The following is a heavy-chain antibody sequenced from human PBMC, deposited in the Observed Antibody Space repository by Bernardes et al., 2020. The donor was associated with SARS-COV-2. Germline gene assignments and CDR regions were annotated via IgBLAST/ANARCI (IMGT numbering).Heavy chain of an antibody. CDR2: VYSSGTT. CDR3: ARRGGAGRSFDY. CDR1: GGSISTSSSW. V-gene: IGHV4-39*01. Sequence: SETLSLTCTVSGGSISTSSSWWAWIRQPPGKGLEWIGSVYSSGTTYYNPSLKNPVAIFVDTSKNQFSLSLSSVTATDTADFYCARRGGAGRSFDYWGQGAQVTVSS. J-gene: IGHJ4*02. D-gene: IGHD3-10*01.